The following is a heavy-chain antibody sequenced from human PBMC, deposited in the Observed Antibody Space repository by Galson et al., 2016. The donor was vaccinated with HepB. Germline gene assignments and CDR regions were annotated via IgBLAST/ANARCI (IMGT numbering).Heavy chain of an antibody. D-gene: IGHD2-2*01. CDR1: GFTFSNYA. CDR2: VTGSGGWT. J-gene: IGHJ6*04. V-gene: IGHV3-23*01. CDR3: VQGSTAPAV. Sequence: SLRLSCAASGFTFSNYAMNWVRQAPGKGLEWVSSVTGSGGWTKYADSVKGRFTISRDNSRDTLYLQMNSLTADDTAIYYCVQGSTAPAVWGKGTTVTVSS.